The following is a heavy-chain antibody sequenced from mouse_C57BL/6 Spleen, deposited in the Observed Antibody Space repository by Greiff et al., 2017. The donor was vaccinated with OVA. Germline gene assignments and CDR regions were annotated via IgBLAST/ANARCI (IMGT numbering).Heavy chain of an antibody. D-gene: IGHD4-1*01. Sequence: VQLQQPGAELVKPGASVKLSCTASGYTFTRYWMQWVKQRPGQGLEWIGEIDPYDSYTNYNQKFKGKATLTVDTSSSTAYMQLSSLTSDDSAVYYCARVGPYYFDYWGQGTTLTVSS. V-gene: IGHV1-50*01. J-gene: IGHJ2*01. CDR2: IDPYDSYT. CDR3: ARVGPYYFDY. CDR1: GYTFTRYW.